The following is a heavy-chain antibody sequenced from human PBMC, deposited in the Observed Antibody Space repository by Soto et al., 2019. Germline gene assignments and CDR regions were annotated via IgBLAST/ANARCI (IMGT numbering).Heavy chain of an antibody. Sequence: QVQLVQSGTEVKKPGSSVKVSCKASGGTFRSNAISWVRQAPGQGLEWMGGLIPIFGTTNYAQTFQGRVTITAEESASIAYIELSRLRSDDTAVYYCASVPGFSYGWGYGMDVWGQGTKVTVSS. CDR2: LIPIFGTT. CDR3: ASVPGFSYGWGYGMDV. D-gene: IGHD3-10*01. CDR1: GGTFRSNA. J-gene: IGHJ6*02. V-gene: IGHV1-69*01.